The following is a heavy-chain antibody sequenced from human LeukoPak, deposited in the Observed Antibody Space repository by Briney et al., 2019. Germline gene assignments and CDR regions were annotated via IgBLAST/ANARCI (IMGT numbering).Heavy chain of an antibody. CDR3: AKTFCGGDCYFVY. D-gene: IGHD2-21*02. CDR2: ISAGGST. Sequence: PGGSLRLSCAASGFTFSSYGMSWVRQSPGKGLEWVSAISAGGSTYYADSVKGRFTISRDNSKNTLYLQMNSLRAEDTAVYYCAKTFCGGDCYFVYWGQGTLVTVSS. V-gene: IGHV3-23*01. CDR1: GFTFSSYG. J-gene: IGHJ4*02.